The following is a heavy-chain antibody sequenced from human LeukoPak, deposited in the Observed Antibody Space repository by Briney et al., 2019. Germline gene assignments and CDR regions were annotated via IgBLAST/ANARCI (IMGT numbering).Heavy chain of an antibody. CDR2: ISGIGGST. CDR1: GFTFSSYA. D-gene: IGHD6-13*01. V-gene: IGHV3-23*01. J-gene: IGHJ4*02. Sequence: RAGGSLRLSCAASGFTFSSYAMYWVRQAPGKGLEWVSAISGIGGSTYYADSVKGRFTISRDNSKNTLYLQMNSLRAEDTAVYYCAKRAAAITNFDYWGQGTLVTVSS. CDR3: AKRAAAITNFDY.